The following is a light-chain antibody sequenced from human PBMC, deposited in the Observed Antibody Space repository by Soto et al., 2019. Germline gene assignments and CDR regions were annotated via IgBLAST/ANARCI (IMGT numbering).Light chain of an antibody. Sequence: QSVLTQPPSVSGAPGQRVTISCTGCSSNIGAGYDVHWYQQLPGTAPKLLIYGNSNRPSGVPDRFSGSKSGTSASLTITGLQAEDEADYYCQSYDSSLSALFGGGTKLTVL. CDR1: SSNIGAGYD. CDR2: GNS. CDR3: QSYDSSLSAL. V-gene: IGLV1-40*01. J-gene: IGLJ3*02.